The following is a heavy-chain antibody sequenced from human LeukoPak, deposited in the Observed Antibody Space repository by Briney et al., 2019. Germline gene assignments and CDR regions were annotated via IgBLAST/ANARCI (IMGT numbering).Heavy chain of an antibody. V-gene: IGHV3-30*04. D-gene: IGHD1-26*01. CDR1: GFTFSAYA. J-gene: IGHJ3*02. Sequence: GRSLRLSCTTSGFTFSAYAIHWVRQTPGKGLEWVAVISYDGSNKYYADSVKGRFTISRDNSKNTLYLQMNSLRAEDTAVYYCAKGTAIVVDAFDIWGQGTMVTVSS. CDR3: AKGTAIVVDAFDI. CDR2: ISYDGSNK.